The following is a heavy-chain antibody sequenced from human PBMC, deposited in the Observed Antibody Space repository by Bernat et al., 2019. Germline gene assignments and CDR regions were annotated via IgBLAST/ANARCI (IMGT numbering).Heavy chain of an antibody. CDR3: ARVDGGSFHPDY. D-gene: IGHD2-15*01. CDR2: IYYSGST. J-gene: IGHJ4*02. CDR1: GGSISSYY. V-gene: IGHV4-59*01. Sequence: QVQLQESGPGLVKPSETLSLTCTVSGGSISSYYWSWIRQPPGKGLEWIGYIYYSGSTNYNPSLKSRVTISVDTSKNQFSLKLSSVTDADTAVYYCARVDGGSFHPDYWGQGTLVTVSS.